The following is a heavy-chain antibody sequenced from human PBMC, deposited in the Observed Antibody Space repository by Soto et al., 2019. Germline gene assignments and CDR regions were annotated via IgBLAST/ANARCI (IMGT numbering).Heavy chain of an antibody. Sequence: PGGSLRLSCEASGFTFSNYAMGWVRQAPGKGLEWVSTISGSGSSTYYTDSVKDRFTISRDNSKNTLYLQMNTLRAEDTAIYYCAKDVRSGTSCRNFDSWGQGTPVTVSS. CDR1: GFTFSNYA. CDR2: ISGSGSST. D-gene: IGHD3-3*01. CDR3: AKDVRSGTSCRNFDS. V-gene: IGHV3-23*01. J-gene: IGHJ4*02.